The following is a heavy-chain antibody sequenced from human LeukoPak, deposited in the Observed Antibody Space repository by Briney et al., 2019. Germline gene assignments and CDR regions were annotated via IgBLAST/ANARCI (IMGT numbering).Heavy chain of an antibody. Sequence: GESLKISCQGFGYSFTNNWIGWVRQMPGKGLEWMAIDYPGDSNTKYSPSFQGQVTISADKSISTAYLQWSRLKASDTAMYYCVRTPTCSSGSCYPNWFDSWGQGTLVTVSS. CDR3: VRTPTCSSGSCYPNWFDS. V-gene: IGHV5-51*01. J-gene: IGHJ5*01. D-gene: IGHD2-15*01. CDR2: DYPGDSNT. CDR1: GYSFTNNW.